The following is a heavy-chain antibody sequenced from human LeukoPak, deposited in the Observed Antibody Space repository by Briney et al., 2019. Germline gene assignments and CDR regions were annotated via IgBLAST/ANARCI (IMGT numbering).Heavy chain of an antibody. CDR2: IWYDGSNK. V-gene: IGHV3-30*02. Sequence: GGSLRLSCAASGFTFSSYGMHWVRQAPGKGLEWVAVIWYDGSNKYYADSVKGRFTISRDNSKNTLYLQMNSLSAEDTAVYYCAKDWDSFAGDVWGQGTTVTVSS. CDR3: AKDWDSFAGDV. J-gene: IGHJ6*02. CDR1: GFTFSSYG. D-gene: IGHD1-26*01.